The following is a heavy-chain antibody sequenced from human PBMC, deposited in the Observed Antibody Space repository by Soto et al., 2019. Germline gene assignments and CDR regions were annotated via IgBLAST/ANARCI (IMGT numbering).Heavy chain of an antibody. CDR2: TYYRSKWYN. D-gene: IGHD2-15*01. Sequence: PSQALSLTCAISGDSVTSNSVTWNWIRQSPSRGLEWLGRTYYRSKWYNDYVVSVKSRITINPDTSKNQFSLQLNSVTPEDTAVYYCARLQGTTWFDYWGQGTLVTVSS. CDR3: ARLQGTTWFDY. V-gene: IGHV6-1*01. CDR1: GDSVTSNSVT. J-gene: IGHJ5*01.